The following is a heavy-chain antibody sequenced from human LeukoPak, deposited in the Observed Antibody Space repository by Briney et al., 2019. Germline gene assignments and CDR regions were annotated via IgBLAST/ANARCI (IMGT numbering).Heavy chain of an antibody. CDR2: IYPGDSDT. CDR1: GYSFTTYW. D-gene: IGHD5-12*01. CDR3: ARGDVATLDY. Sequence: HGESLKISCQGSGYSFTTYWIGWVRQMPGKGLEGMGIIYPGDSDTRYSPSFQGQVTISADKSISTAYLQWSSLTASDTALYYCARGDVATLDYWGQGTLVTVSS. V-gene: IGHV5-51*01. J-gene: IGHJ4*02.